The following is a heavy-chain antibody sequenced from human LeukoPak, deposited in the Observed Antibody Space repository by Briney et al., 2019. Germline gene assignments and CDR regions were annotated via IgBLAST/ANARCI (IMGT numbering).Heavy chain of an antibody. J-gene: IGHJ3*02. D-gene: IGHD3-10*01. CDR1: GGSISSYY. CDR2: IYTSGST. Sequence: SETLSLTCTVSGGSISSYYWSWIRQPAGKGLELIGRIYTSGSTNYNPSLKSGVTMSVDTSKNQFSLKLSSVTAADTAVYYCARIRITMVRGVIPDAFDIWGQGTMVTVTS. CDR3: ARIRITMVRGVIPDAFDI. V-gene: IGHV4-4*07.